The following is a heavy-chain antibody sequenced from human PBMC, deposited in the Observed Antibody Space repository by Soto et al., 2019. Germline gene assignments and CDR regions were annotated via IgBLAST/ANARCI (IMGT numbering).Heavy chain of an antibody. CDR2: ISYDGSNK. Sequence: QVQLVESGGGVVQPGRSLRLSCAASGFTFSSYAMHWVRQAPGKGLEWVAVISYDGSNKYYADSVKGRFTISRDNSKNTVYLQMNSLRAEDTAVYYCASAQYSSGWYPVVERYNWFDPWGQGTLVTVSS. CDR1: GFTFSSYA. D-gene: IGHD6-19*01. V-gene: IGHV3-30-3*01. CDR3: ASAQYSSGWYPVVERYNWFDP. J-gene: IGHJ5*02.